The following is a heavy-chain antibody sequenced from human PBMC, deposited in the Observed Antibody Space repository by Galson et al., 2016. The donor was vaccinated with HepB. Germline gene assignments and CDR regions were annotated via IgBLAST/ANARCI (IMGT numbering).Heavy chain of an antibody. Sequence: SLRLSCAVFGFTFSSYAMSWFRQAPGKGLEWVSSITGSGGRSDFADSVKGRFTISRDNSKNILFLQMNNLGAEDTAVYYCAKGYNILTGLIDYWGRGTLVTVSS. CDR3: AKGYNILTGLIDY. CDR1: GFTFSSYA. J-gene: IGHJ4*02. D-gene: IGHD3-9*01. V-gene: IGHV3-23*01. CDR2: ITGSGGRS.